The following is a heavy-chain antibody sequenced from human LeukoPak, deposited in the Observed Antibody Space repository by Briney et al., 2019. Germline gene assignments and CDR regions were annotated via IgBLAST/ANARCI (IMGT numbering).Heavy chain of an antibody. CDR3: ARTADYDFWSGYSDY. J-gene: IGHJ4*02. CDR2: ISSSGSTI. CDR1: GFTFSSYE. V-gene: IGHV3-48*03. Sequence: GGSLRLSCAASGFTFSSYEMNWVRQAPGKGLEWVSYISSSGSTIYYTDSVKGRFTISRDNALLYLEMNSLRAEDTAVYYCARTADYDFWSGYSDYWGQGTLVTVSS. D-gene: IGHD3-3*01.